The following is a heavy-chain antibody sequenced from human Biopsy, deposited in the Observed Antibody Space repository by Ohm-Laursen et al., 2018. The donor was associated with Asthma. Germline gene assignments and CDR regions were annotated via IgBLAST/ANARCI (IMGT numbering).Heavy chain of an antibody. V-gene: IGHV4-39*02. CDR1: GDAMSTSGSY. CDR2: IYYSGRT. CDR3: ARAVSSSSYWYFDL. J-gene: IGHJ2*01. D-gene: IGHD6-6*01. Sequence: SDTLSLTCIVSGDAMSTSGSYWGWIRQSPGKGLEWIGSIYYSGRTYYNPSLESRVPISADTPKNHFSLKVTSVTAADTAVYYCARAVSSSSYWYFDLWGRGDLVTVSS.